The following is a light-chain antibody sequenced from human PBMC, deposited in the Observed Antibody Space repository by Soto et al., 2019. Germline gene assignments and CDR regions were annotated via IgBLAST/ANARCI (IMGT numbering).Light chain of an antibody. J-gene: IGKJ1*01. CDR1: QSCSSY. CDR3: QQYNNWPPAWT. CDR2: GAS. V-gene: IGKV3-15*01. Sequence: EIVLTQSPGTLSLSPGERATLSCRASQSCSSYLAWYQQKPGQAPRLLIYGASTRATGIPARFSGSGSGTQFTLTISSLQSEDFAVYYCQQYNNWPPAWTFGQGTKVDIK.